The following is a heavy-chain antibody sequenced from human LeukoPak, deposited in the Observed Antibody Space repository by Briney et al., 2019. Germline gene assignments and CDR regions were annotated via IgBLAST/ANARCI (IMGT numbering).Heavy chain of an antibody. CDR3: ARAQYGSALKFDP. V-gene: IGHV1-2*02. D-gene: IGHD3-10*01. CDR2: INPNSGGT. Sequence: RWASVKVSCKASGYTFTGYYMHWVRQAPGQGLEWMGWINPNSGGTNYAQKFQGRVTMTRDTSISTAYMELSRLRSDDTAVYYCARAQYGSALKFDPWGQGTLVTVSS. CDR1: GYTFTGYY. J-gene: IGHJ5*02.